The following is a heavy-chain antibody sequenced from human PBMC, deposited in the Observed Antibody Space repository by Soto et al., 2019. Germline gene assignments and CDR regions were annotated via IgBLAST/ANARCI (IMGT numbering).Heavy chain of an antibody. J-gene: IGHJ6*03. CDR2: ISGSGGST. CDR1: GFTFSSYA. V-gene: IGHV3-23*01. D-gene: IGHD3-3*01. Sequence: GGSLRLSCAASGFTFSSYAMSWVRQAPGKGLEWVSAISGSGGSTYYADSVKGRFTISRDNSKNTLYLQMNSLRAEDTAVYYCAKGFSITIFGVVIKPRGYYYYMDVWGKGTTVTVSS. CDR3: AKGFSITIFGVVIKPRGYYYYMDV.